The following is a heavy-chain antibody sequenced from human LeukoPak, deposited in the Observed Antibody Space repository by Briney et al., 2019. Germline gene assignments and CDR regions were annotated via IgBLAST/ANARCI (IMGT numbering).Heavy chain of an antibody. J-gene: IGHJ6*02. D-gene: IGHD3-9*01. CDR1: GASFSGYY. Sequence: SETLSLTCAVYGASFSGYYWSWIRQPPGKGLEWIGEINHSGSTNYNPSLKSRVTISVDTSKNQFSLKLSSVTAADTAVYYCARGTGGYDILTGYYHYYYYGMDVWGQGTTVTVSS. CDR2: INHSGST. CDR3: ARGTGGYDILTGYYHYYYYGMDV. V-gene: IGHV4-34*01.